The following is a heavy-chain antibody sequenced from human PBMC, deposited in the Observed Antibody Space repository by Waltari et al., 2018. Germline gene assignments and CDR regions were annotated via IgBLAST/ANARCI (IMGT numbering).Heavy chain of an antibody. D-gene: IGHD3-10*01. Sequence: QVQLVESGGGVVQPGRSLRLSCAASGFTFSSYGLHWVRPAPGKGLEWVAVIWYDGSNKYYADSVKGRFTISRDNSKNTLYLQMNSLRAEDTAVYYCARGALWFGELLPVWYFDLWGRGTLVTVSS. CDR3: ARGALWFGELLPVWYFDL. CDR2: IWYDGSNK. V-gene: IGHV3-33*01. CDR1: GFTFSSYG. J-gene: IGHJ2*01.